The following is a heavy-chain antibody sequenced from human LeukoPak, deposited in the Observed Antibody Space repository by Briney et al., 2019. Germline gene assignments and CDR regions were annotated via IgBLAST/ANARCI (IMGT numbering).Heavy chain of an antibody. V-gene: IGHV3-23*01. Sequence: GGSLRLSCAASGFIFSSYAMSCVRQAPGKWLESVSYIGSGGSTYYADSVNGRFTVSRDNSKSTLYLQMNSLTAEDTAVYYCAKMRGQYFHSYYMDAWGKGTTVTVSS. CDR2: IGSGGST. CDR1: GFIFSSYA. J-gene: IGHJ6*03. D-gene: IGHD2/OR15-2a*01. CDR3: AKMRGQYFHSYYMDA.